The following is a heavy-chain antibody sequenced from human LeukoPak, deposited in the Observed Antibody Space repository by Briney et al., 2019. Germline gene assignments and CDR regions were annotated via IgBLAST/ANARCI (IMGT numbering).Heavy chain of an antibody. D-gene: IGHD5-18*01. V-gene: IGHV4-39*01. CDR1: GGSISSSSNY. CDR2: MYFGGST. CDR3: ARTYRYNPKY. J-gene: IGHJ4*02. Sequence: RSETLSLTCAVSGGSISSSSNYWGWIRQPPGKGLDWIGMMYFGGSTYYNPSLKSRATISVDTSKNQFSLKLSSVTPADTAVYYCARTYRYNPKYWGQGTLVTVSS.